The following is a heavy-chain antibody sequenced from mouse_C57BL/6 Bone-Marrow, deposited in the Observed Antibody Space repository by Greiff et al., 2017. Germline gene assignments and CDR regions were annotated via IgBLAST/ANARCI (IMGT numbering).Heavy chain of an antibody. D-gene: IGHD2-2*01. J-gene: IGHJ3*01. CDR1: GYTFTGYW. CDR2: ILPGSGST. V-gene: IGHV1-9*01. CDR3: ARAGWLRLAGFAY. Sequence: QVQLQQSGAELMKPGASVKLSCKATGYTFTGYWIEWVKQRPGHGLEWIGEILPGSGSTNYNEKFKGKATFTADTSSNTANMQLSSLTTEDSAIYYCARAGWLRLAGFAYGGQGTLVTVSA.